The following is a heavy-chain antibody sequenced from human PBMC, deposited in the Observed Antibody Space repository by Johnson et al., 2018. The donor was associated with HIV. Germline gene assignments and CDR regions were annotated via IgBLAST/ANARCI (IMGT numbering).Heavy chain of an antibody. V-gene: IGHV3-30*04. CDR2: ISYGGKNK. CDR3: AKDEAQTLASAGRDAFDF. Sequence: QVQLVESGGGVVQPGRSLRLSCEASGFTFSSYAVHWVRQAPGKGLEWVALISYGGKNKYYGDSVKGRFTISRDNSKDTLYLQMNGLRPEDTAVYYCAKDEAQTLASAGRDAFDFWGQGTAVTV. J-gene: IGHJ3*01. CDR1: GFTFSSYA. D-gene: IGHD6-13*01.